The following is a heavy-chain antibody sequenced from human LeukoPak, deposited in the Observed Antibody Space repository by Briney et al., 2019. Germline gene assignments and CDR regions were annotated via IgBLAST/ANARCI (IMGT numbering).Heavy chain of an antibody. V-gene: IGHV4-59*01. J-gene: IGHJ4*02. CDR1: GGSISSYY. Sequence: PSETLSLTCTVSGGSISSYYWSWIRQPPGKGLEWIGYIYYSGSTNYNPSLKSRVTISVDTSKNQFSLKLSSVTAADTAVYYCARVVYGDYEDYWGQGTLVTVSS. CDR2: IYYSGST. D-gene: IGHD4-17*01. CDR3: ARVVYGDYEDY.